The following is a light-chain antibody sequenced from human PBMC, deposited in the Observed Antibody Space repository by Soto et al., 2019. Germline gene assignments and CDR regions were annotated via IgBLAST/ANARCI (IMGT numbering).Light chain of an antibody. CDR2: AAS. Sequence: DLQMTQSPSSLSASVGDRVTITCRASQGISNSLVWFRQKPGKALKSLIYAASTLQSGVPSRFSGSGSGTDFTLTISSLQTEDFAVYYCQQYNDWPPLTFGGGTKVEIK. CDR3: QQYNDWPPLT. V-gene: IGKV1-16*01. J-gene: IGKJ4*01. CDR1: QGISNS.